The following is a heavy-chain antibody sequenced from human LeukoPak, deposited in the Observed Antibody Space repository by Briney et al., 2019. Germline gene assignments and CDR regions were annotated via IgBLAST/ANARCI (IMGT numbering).Heavy chain of an antibody. Sequence: PGGSLRLSCAASGFTFSSYAMHWVRQAPGKGLEWVAVISYDGSNKYYADSVKGRFTISRDNSKNTLYLQMNSLRAEDTAVYYCARDLMEVPSNWFDPWGQGTLVTVSS. J-gene: IGHJ5*02. CDR1: GFTFSSYA. V-gene: IGHV3-30-3*01. CDR2: ISYDGSNK. CDR3: ARDLMEVPSNWFDP. D-gene: IGHD1-1*01.